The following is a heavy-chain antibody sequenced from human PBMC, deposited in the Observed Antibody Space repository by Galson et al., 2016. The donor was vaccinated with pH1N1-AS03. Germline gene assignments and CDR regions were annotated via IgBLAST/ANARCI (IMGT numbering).Heavy chain of an antibody. J-gene: IGHJ4*02. V-gene: IGHV1-69*02. CDR1: GGTFNSYI. CDR3: ATYYEYSGYALGF. CDR2: FIPVYDKT. D-gene: IGHD5-12*01. Sequence: SVKVSCKASGGTFNSYIFTWVRQAPGQGLEWMGRFIPVYDKTNYAEKFQGRVTITASNMELRSLTSQDTVVYYGATYYEYSGYALGFWGQGTLVTVSS.